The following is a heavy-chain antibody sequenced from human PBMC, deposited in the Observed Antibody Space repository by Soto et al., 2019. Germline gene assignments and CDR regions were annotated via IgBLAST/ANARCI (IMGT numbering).Heavy chain of an antibody. J-gene: IGHJ6*02. V-gene: IGHV3-48*02. CDR1: GFTFSRYS. CDR2: ISSSSSTI. CDR3: ARSEYSSPRYGMSV. Sequence: GGSLRLSCAASGFTFSRYSMNWVRQAPGKGLEWVSYISSSSSTIYYADSVKGRFTISRDNAKNSLYLQMNSLREETTAVYYCARSEYSSPRYGMSVCGQGTTVTVSS. D-gene: IGHD6-6*01.